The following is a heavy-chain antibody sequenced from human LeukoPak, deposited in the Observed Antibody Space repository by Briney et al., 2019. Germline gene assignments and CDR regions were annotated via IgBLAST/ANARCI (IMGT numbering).Heavy chain of an antibody. CDR2: IKQDGSEK. Sequence: GGSLRLSCAASGFTFSNFDMHWVRQAPGKGLEWVANIKQDGSEKYYVDSVKGRFTISRDNAKNSLYLQMNSLRAEDTAVFYCARDGTYTDYDPDFDIWGQGTLVTVSS. V-gene: IGHV3-7*04. CDR1: GFTFSNFD. D-gene: IGHD5-12*01. CDR3: ARDGTYTDYDPDFDI. J-gene: IGHJ4*02.